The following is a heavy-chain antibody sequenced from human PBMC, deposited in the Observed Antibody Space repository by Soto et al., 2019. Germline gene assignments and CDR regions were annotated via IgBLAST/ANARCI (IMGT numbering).Heavy chain of an antibody. J-gene: IGHJ4*02. D-gene: IGHD2-15*01. V-gene: IGHV3-30*18. CDR1: GFTFSTYG. Sequence: QVQLVESGGGGAHPGRSRRLSCEAFGFTFSTYGMPGFRQAPGRGLEGVAVISYDGSNKYYADSVKGRFTISRDNSKNTLYLQMNSLRAEDTAVYYCANGPGVVVVAATQFDYWGQGTLVTVSS. CDR3: ANGPGVVVVAATQFDY. CDR2: ISYDGSNK.